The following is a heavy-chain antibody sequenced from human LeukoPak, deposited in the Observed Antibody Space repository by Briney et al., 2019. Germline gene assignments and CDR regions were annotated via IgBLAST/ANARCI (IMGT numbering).Heavy chain of an antibody. CDR1: GFPFSNAW. J-gene: IGHJ4*02. CDR2: IKSKTDGGTT. Sequence: RGSLRLSCAASGFPFSNAWMSWVRQAPGKGLEWVGRIKSKTDGGTTDYAAPVKGRFTISRDDSKNTLYLQMNSLKTEDTAVYYCTTANYDYVWGSYRPYDYWGQGTLVTVSS. D-gene: IGHD3-16*02. V-gene: IGHV3-15*01. CDR3: TTANYDYVWGSYRPYDY.